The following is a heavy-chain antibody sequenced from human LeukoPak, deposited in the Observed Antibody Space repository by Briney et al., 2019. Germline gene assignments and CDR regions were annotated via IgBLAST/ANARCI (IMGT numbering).Heavy chain of an antibody. V-gene: IGHV4-59*01. J-gene: IGHJ4*02. CDR2: IYYSGST. CDR3: ARARDYYDSSGLDC. Sequence: ETLSLTCTVSGVSISSYYWSWIRQPPGKGLEWIGYIYYSGSTNYNPSLKSRVTISVDTSKNQFSLKLSSVTAANTAVYYCARARDYYDSSGLDCWGQGTLVTVSS. CDR1: GVSISSYY. D-gene: IGHD3-22*01.